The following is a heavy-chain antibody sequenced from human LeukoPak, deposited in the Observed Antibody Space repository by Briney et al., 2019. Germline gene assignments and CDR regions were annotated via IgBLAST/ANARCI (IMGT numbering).Heavy chain of an antibody. D-gene: IGHD4-11*01. CDR2: INHSGST. CDR3: ARQMTTVTTSLFDY. J-gene: IGHJ4*02. CDR1: GGSFSGYY. V-gene: IGHV4-34*01. Sequence: PSETLSLTCAVYGGSFSGYYWSWIRQPPGKGLEWIGEINHSGSTNYNPSLKSRVTISVDTSKNQFSLKLSSVTAADTAVYYCARQMTTVTTSLFDYWGQGTLVTVSS.